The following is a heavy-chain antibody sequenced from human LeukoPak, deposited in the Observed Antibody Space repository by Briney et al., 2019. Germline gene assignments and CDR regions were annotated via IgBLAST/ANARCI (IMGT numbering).Heavy chain of an antibody. CDR3: AGAGYSSGRIQH. CDR1: GDSVSSNRAA. Sequence: SQTLSLTCAISGDSVSSNRAAWHWIRQSPSRGLEWLGRTYYRSKWYTDYAVSLKSRITIDSDTSKNQLSLQLTSVTPEDTAVYYCAGAGYSSGRIQHWGQGTLVTVSS. V-gene: IGHV6-1*01. CDR2: TYYRSKWYT. D-gene: IGHD6-19*01. J-gene: IGHJ1*01.